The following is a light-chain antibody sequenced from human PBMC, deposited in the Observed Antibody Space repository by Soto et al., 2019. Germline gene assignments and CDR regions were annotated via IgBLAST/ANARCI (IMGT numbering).Light chain of an antibody. CDR3: AAWDDSLNGWV. CDR1: SSNIGSSNIGSTT. V-gene: IGLV1-44*01. CDR2: SNN. Sequence: QSVLTQPPSASGTPGQRVTISCSGSSSNIGSSNIGSTTVNWFQQLPGTAPKLLMYSNNQRPSGVPDRFSGSKSGSSASLAISGLQSEDEADYYCAAWDDSLNGWVFGGGTKLTVL. J-gene: IGLJ3*02.